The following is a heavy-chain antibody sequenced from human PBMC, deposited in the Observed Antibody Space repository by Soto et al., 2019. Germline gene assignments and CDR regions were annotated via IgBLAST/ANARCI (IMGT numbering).Heavy chain of an antibody. CDR2: ISYDGSDK. D-gene: IGHD3-10*01. CDR1: GFTFNNSG. J-gene: IGHJ3*02. CDR3: ASTGPGTVKGFDI. V-gene: IGHV3-30*03. Sequence: PXGSLRLSCRVSGFTFNNSGMHWVRQAPGKGLEWMAVISYDGSDKYYADSVKGRVIISRDNSKNTLNLEMNSLRSEDTAVYYCASTGPGTVKGFDIWGQGPMVTVSS.